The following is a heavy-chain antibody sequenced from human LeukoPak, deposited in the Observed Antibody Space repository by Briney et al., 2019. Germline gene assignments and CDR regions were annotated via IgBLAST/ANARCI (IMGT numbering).Heavy chain of an antibody. CDR2: INPSGGST. Sequence: ASVTVSCKAFGYSLTNYYVHWVRQAPGQRLEWMGEINPSGGSTSYAQKFQGRITVTRNTYTNTVYMDLSSLRSEDTATYYCARGAPTTRIGAGRFDYWGQGSLLTVAS. CDR1: GYSLTNYY. D-gene: IGHD5-12*01. CDR3: ARGAPTTRIGAGRFDY. J-gene: IGHJ4*02. V-gene: IGHV1-46*01.